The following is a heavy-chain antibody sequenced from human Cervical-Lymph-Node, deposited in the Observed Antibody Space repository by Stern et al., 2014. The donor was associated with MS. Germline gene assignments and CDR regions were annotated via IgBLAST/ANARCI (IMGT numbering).Heavy chain of an antibody. Sequence: QVQLQESGPGLVKPSETLSLSCTVSGGSISRDYWSWLRQSPGKGLEWFGYIDYSGITNYNPSLKRRVTISVDTSENQFSLRLKSVTAADTAVYYCARAVLGGGWFLSYFDSWGQGTLVTVSS. CDR2: IDYSGIT. J-gene: IGHJ4*02. CDR1: GGSISRDY. D-gene: IGHD6-19*01. CDR3: ARAVLGGGWFLSYFDS. V-gene: IGHV4-59*01.